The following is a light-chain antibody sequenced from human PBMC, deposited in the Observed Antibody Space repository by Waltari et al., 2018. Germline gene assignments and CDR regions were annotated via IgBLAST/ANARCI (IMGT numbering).Light chain of an antibody. V-gene: IGLV3-21*01. CDR1: NIGPPR. CDR3: QVWDASRDHHP. J-gene: IGLJ1*01. Sequence: SYVLTQPPSVSVAPGTPARIPFGGTNIGPPRVHLYQQKPGQAPVFVIYYDVGRPSWIPERFSGSNFGNTATLTISSVEAGDEADYYCQVWDASRDHHPFGTGTKVTVL. CDR2: YDV.